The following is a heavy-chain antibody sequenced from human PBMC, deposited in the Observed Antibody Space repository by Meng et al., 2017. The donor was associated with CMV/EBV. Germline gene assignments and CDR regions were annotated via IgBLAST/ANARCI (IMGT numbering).Heavy chain of an antibody. J-gene: IGHJ5*02. V-gene: IGHV4-39*01. CDR1: GGSINSNNYY. D-gene: IGHD1-14*01. CDR3: ARRSVYGWFDR. CDR2: LSDSGST. Sequence: GSLRLSCTVSGGSINSNNYYWGWIRQPPGKGLDWIGSLSDSGSTNYNPSLKSRVTISVDTAKNPFSLKPSSVTAADTAVHFCARRSVYGWFDRWGQGTLVTVSS.